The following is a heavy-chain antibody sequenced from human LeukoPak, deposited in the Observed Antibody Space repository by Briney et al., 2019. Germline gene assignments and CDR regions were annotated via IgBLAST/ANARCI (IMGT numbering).Heavy chain of an antibody. CDR2: LPYYGSNE. D-gene: IGHD3-16*02. V-gene: IGHV3-30*04. J-gene: IGHJ4*02. Sequence: GGSLRLSCAASGFTLSRYVMHWVREATGKGLAWVSALPYYGSNEYYAESVKGRFTISRDNSNNTLYRQMNSLRVEDTAVYSFARDEDRGYFDYWGQGTLVTVSS. CDR3: ARDEDRGYFDY. CDR1: GFTLSRYV.